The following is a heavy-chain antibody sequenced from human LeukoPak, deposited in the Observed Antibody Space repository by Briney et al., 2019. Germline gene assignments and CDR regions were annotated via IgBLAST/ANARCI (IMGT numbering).Heavy chain of an antibody. V-gene: IGHV3-53*01. J-gene: IGHJ4*02. CDR3: ARGTYYYVWYFDY. D-gene: IGHD3-10*02. CDR1: GFTVSSNY. Sequence: PGGSLRLSCAASGFTVSSNYMSWVRQAPGEGLEWVSVIYSGGSTYYADSVKGRFTISRDNSKNTLYLQMNSLRAEDTAVYYCARGTYYYVWYFDYWGQGTLVTVSS. CDR2: IYSGGST.